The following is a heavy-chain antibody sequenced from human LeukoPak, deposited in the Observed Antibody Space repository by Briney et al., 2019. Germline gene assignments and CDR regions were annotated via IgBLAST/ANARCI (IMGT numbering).Heavy chain of an antibody. J-gene: IGHJ4*02. CDR2: IFSGGNT. V-gene: IGHV3-66*04. CDR3: ARRALAVAGNYFDY. Sequence: GVSLRLSRAASGFTFRNNYIFWLRQAPGNVLDSVSIIFSGGNTYYPNSVKDRFTITRDNYKNTLYLQMDRPRAEDTAVYYCARRALAVAGNYFDYWGQGTLVTVSS. D-gene: IGHD6-19*01. CDR1: GFTFRNNY.